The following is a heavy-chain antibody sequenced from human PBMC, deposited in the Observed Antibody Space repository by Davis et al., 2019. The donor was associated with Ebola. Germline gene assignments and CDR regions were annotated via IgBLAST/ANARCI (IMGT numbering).Heavy chain of an antibody. Sequence: AASVKVSCKASGYTFTDFDMHWVRQAPGQGLEWMGWINAGNGNMRYSQKFQGRVTITRDTSASTVYMELSSLRAEDTAVYYCARGPPEDVVVVVVAADYWGQGTLVTVSS. CDR3: ARGPPEDVVVVVVAADY. D-gene: IGHD2-15*01. J-gene: IGHJ4*02. CDR1: GYTFTDFD. CDR2: INAGNGNM. V-gene: IGHV1-3*01.